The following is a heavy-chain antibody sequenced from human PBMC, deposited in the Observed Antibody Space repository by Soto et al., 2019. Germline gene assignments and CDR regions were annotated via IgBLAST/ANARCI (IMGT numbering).Heavy chain of an antibody. J-gene: IGHJ6*02. CDR3: ARESTEGYYYGMDV. Sequence: SETLSLTCTVSGGSISSYYWSWIRQPPGKGLEWIGYIYYSGSTNYNPSLKSRVTISVDTSKNQFSLKLSSVTAADTAVYDCARESTEGYYYGMDVWGQGTTVTV. CDR2: IYYSGST. CDR1: GGSISSYY. D-gene: IGHD2-2*01. V-gene: IGHV4-59*01.